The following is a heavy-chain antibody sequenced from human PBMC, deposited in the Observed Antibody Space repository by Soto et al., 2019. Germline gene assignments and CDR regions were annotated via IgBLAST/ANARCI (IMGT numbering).Heavy chain of an antibody. J-gene: IGHJ4*02. Sequence: SVKVSCKASGGTFSSYAISWVRQASGQGLEWMGGIIPIFGTANYAQKFQGRVTITADESTSTAYMELSSLRSEDTAVYYCANRAVALRSYYFDYWGQGTLVTVSS. D-gene: IGHD2-15*01. CDR3: ANRAVALRSYYFDY. CDR1: GGTFSSYA. CDR2: IIPIFGTA. V-gene: IGHV1-69*13.